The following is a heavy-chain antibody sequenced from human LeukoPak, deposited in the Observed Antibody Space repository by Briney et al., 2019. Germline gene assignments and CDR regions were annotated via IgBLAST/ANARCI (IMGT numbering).Heavy chain of an antibody. V-gene: IGHV1-18*01. Sequence: GASVKVSCKASGYTFTTYGLSWVRQAPGQGLEWLGWISAYNGNTNYAQKLQGRVTMTTDTSTSTAYMELRSLRSDDTAVYYCARDRFDPFDYWGQGTLVTVSS. CDR2: ISAYNGNT. D-gene: IGHD3-9*01. J-gene: IGHJ4*02. CDR3: ARDRFDPFDY. CDR1: GYTFTTYG.